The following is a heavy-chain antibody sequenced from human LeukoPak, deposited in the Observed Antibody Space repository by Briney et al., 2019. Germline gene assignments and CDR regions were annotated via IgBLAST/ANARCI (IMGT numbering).Heavy chain of an antibody. CDR1: GGTFSSYA. V-gene: IGHV1-69*13. CDR3: ARALGYCSSTSCPKSYAFDI. CDR2: IIPIFGTA. Sequence: ASVKVSCKASGGTFSSYAISWVRQAPGQGLEWMGGIIPIFGTANYAQKFQGRVTITADESTSTAYMELSSLRSEDTAVYYCARALGYCSSTSCPKSYAFDIWGQGTMVTVSS. D-gene: IGHD2-2*01. J-gene: IGHJ3*02.